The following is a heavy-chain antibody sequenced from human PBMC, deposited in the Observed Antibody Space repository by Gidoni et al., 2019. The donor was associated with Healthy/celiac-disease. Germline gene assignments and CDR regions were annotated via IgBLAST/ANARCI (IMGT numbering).Heavy chain of an antibody. CDR2: IYYSGST. Sequence: QVQLQESGPGLVKPSETLSLTCTVSGGSISSYYWSWIRQPPGKGLEWIGYIYYSGSTNYNPSLKSRVTISVDTSKNQFSLKLSSVTAADTAVYYCARGFGEFLMEGWGQGTLVTVSS. J-gene: IGHJ4*02. CDR1: GGSISSYY. CDR3: ARGFGEFLMEG. V-gene: IGHV4-59*01. D-gene: IGHD3-10*01.